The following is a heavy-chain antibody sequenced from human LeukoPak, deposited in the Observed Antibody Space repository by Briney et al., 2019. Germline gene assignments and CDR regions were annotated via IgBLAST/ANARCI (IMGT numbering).Heavy chain of an antibody. J-gene: IGHJ3*02. V-gene: IGHV1-46*01. Sequence: ASVKVCLQASGYTFTSYHMHGLGEAPGQGIDWMGIISPSGASTSYAQNFQGRVTMTRDMCTSTVYMELSSLKSEDTAVYSCARGSSRSPRDAFDIWGQGTMVTVSS. CDR3: ARGSSRSPRDAFDI. CDR1: GYTFTSYH. CDR2: ISPSGAST.